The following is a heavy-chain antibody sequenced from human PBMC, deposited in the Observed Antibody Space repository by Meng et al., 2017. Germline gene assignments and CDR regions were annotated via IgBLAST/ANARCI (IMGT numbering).Heavy chain of an antibody. V-gene: IGHV3-11*04. Sequence: VLLVGLGGGLVKPGGSLGLSCAASGLPFSDYFMSWIRQAPGKGLEWVSYISGSGTTIHYADSVKGRFTISRDNAKNSLYLQMNSLRAEDTAVYYCVTHTAMVIYYFDYWGQGTLVTVSS. CDR2: ISGSGTTI. CDR3: VTHTAMVIYYFDY. D-gene: IGHD5-18*01. J-gene: IGHJ4*02. CDR1: GLPFSDYF.